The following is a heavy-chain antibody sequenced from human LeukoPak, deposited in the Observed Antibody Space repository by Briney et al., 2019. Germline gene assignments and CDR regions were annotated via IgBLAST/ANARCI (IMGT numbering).Heavy chain of an antibody. CDR1: GYSFTSYW. Sequence: GESLKISCKCSGYSFTSYWIGWVRQMPGKGLEWMGIIYPGDSDTRYSPSFQGQVTISADKSISTAYLQWSSLKASDTAMYYCARIYDSSGYYRGDDAFDIWGQGTMVTVSS. CDR3: ARIYDSSGYYRGDDAFDI. CDR2: IYPGDSDT. J-gene: IGHJ3*02. V-gene: IGHV5-51*01. D-gene: IGHD3-22*01.